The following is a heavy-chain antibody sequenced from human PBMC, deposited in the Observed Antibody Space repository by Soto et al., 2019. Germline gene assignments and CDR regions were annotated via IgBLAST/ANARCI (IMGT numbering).Heavy chain of an antibody. CDR2: ISSNGSTT. D-gene: IGHD3-3*01. Sequence: EVQLVESGGGSVQPGGSLRLSCVASGFTFRSHWMHWVRQFPGKGLVWVSRISSNGSTTNYADAVKGRFSISRDNSKNTLYPQMDSLGPEDTAVYYCVRAGPDYDFWSGYPFDYWGQGTLVAVSA. CDR1: GFTFRSHW. V-gene: IGHV3-74*01. J-gene: IGHJ4*02. CDR3: VRAGPDYDFWSGYPFDY.